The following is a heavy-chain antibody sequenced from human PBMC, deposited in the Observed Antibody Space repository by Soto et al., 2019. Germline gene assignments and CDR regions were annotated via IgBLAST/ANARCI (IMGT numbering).Heavy chain of an antibody. CDR2: ISWNSGSI. V-gene: IGHV3-9*01. D-gene: IGHD2-8*01. J-gene: IGHJ4*02. CDR1: GFTFDDYA. Sequence: GGSLRLSCAASGFTFDDYAMHWVRQAPGKGLEWVSGISWNSGSIGYADSVQGRFTISRDNPKKTLYLQMNSLRAEDTAVYYCAKARCTTSNCYVPDYWGQGTLVTVSS. CDR3: AKARCTTSNCYVPDY.